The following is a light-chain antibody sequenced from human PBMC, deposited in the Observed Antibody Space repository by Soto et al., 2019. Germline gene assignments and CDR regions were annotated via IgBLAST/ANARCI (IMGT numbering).Light chain of an antibody. V-gene: IGKV1-5*03. CDR1: QSVDTC. CDR2: KAS. J-gene: IGKJ1*01. CDR3: QQFSRYPWT. Sequence: DIQMTQSPSTLSASVGDRVTITCRASQSVDTCLAWYQQKPGQAPHLLSYKASSLETGVPSRFSGSGSVTEFTLTISSLQPDDFATYYCQQFSRYPWTFGQGTKVEIK.